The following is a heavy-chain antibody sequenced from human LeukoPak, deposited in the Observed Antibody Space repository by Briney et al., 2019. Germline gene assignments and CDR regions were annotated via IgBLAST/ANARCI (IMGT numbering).Heavy chain of an antibody. D-gene: IGHD1-14*01. CDR3: GRLPTLQNQAKHTSWDAFDI. Sequence: PGGSLRLSCMGSGFNFNGYNMNWVRQAAGKGLEWIAYISISGDIRYYTDSVRGRFTISRDNAKNSLYLQMSSLRVEDTAVYYCGRLPTLQNQAKHTSWDAFDIWGRGTMITISA. J-gene: IGHJ3*02. CDR2: ISISGDIR. CDR1: GFNFNGYN. V-gene: IGHV3-48*01.